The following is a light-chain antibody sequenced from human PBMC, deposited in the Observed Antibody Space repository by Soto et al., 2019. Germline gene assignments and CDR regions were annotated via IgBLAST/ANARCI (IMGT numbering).Light chain of an antibody. Sequence: EIVLTQSPATLSLSPGERATLSCRASQSVSSNLAWYQQKPGQAPRLLIYGASTRATGIPARFSGSGSGTEFTLTISSLQPEDVATYYCQKYNSASITFGQGTRLEIK. J-gene: IGKJ5*01. CDR2: GAS. CDR1: QSVSSN. CDR3: QKYNSASIT. V-gene: IGKV3-15*01.